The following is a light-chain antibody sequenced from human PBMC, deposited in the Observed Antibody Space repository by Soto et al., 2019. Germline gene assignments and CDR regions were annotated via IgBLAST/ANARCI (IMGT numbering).Light chain of an antibody. V-gene: IGKV3-20*01. CDR2: GAS. CDR3: QQYDSSPRT. Sequence: EIVLTQSTGTLSLSPGERATLSCRASQSFTSSSLAWYQQKRGLAPRLLISGASNREAGIPDRFSGSGSGTEFTLTISRLEPEDFAVYDCQQYDSSPRTFGQGTKVDI. J-gene: IGKJ1*01. CDR1: QSFTSSS.